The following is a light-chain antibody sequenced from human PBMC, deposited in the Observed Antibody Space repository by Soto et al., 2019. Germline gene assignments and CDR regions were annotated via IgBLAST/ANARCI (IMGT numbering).Light chain of an antibody. CDR2: DDN. V-gene: IGLV1-51*01. Sequence: QSAMTQPPSVSAAPGQKVTISCSGSSSNIGGNSVSWYQQHPGTAPQLLIYDDNKRPSVIPDRFSGYKSGTSATLGITVFHTGDEADYYCGSWDSSLSAYVFGTGTKVTVL. J-gene: IGLJ1*01. CDR1: SSNIGGNS. CDR3: GSWDSSLSAYV.